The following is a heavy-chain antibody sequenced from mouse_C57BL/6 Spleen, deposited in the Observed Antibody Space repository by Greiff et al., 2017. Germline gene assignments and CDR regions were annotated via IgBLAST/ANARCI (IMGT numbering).Heavy chain of an antibody. CDR3: ARTGSDCYYGAWFSY. D-gene: IGHD2-3*01. V-gene: IGHV5-6*02. CDR1: GFTFSSYG. J-gene: IGHJ3*01. Sequence: DVKLVESGGDLVKPGGSLKLSCAASGFTFSSYGMSWVRQTPDKRLEWVATISSGGSYTYYPDSVKGRFTISRENAKNTLYLQMSSLKSDDTAMYYCARTGSDCYYGAWFSYWGQGTLVTVSA. CDR2: ISSGGSYT.